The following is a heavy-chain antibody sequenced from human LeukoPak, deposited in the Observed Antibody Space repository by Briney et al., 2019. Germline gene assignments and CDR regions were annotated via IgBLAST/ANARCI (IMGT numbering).Heavy chain of an antibody. V-gene: IGHV4-31*03. D-gene: IGHD5-18*01. CDR1: GGSISSGGYY. Sequence: SETLSLTCTVSGGSISSGGYYWSWIRQHPGKGLEWIGYIYYSGSTYYNPSLKSRVTISVDTSKNQFSLKLSSVTAADTAVYYCARDSPHSYGYDDAFDTWGQGTMVTVSS. CDR3: ARDSPHSYGYDDAFDT. CDR2: IYYSGST. J-gene: IGHJ3*02.